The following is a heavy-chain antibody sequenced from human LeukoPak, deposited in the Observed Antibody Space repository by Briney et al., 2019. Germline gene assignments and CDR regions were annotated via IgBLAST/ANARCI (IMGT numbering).Heavy chain of an antibody. J-gene: IGHJ3*02. CDR3: ARDSSRYYYDSSGYYFAFDI. D-gene: IGHD3-22*01. CDR1: GGSISSYY. CDR2: IYYSGST. Sequence: RSETLSLTCTVSGGSISSYYWSWIRQPPGKGLEWIGYIYYSGSTNYNPSLKSRVTMSVDTSKNQFSLKLSSVTAADTAVYYCARDSSRYYYDSSGYYFAFDIWGQGTMVTVSS. V-gene: IGHV4-59*01.